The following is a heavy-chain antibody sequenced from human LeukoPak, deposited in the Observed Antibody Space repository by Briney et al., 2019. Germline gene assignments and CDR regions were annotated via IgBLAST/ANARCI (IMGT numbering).Heavy chain of an antibody. J-gene: IGHJ5*02. CDR1: GGTFSSYA. Sequence: SVKVSCKASGGTFSSYAISWVRQAPGQGLEWMGGIIPIFGTANYAQKFQGRVTITADESTSTAYMELSSLRSEDTAVYYCAREGIAAAGISGGFDPWGQGTLVTVSS. D-gene: IGHD6-13*01. CDR2: IIPIFGTA. V-gene: IGHV1-69*13. CDR3: AREGIAAAGISGGFDP.